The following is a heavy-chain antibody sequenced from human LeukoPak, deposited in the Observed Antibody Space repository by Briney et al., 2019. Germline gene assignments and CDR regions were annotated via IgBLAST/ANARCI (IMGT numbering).Heavy chain of an antibody. CDR1: GGSFSGYY. Sequence: SETLSLTCTVYGGSFSGYYWSWIRQPPGKGLEWIGEINHSGSTNYNPSLKSRVTISVDTSKYQFSLKLSSVTAADTAVYYCARALGTSFDYWGQGTLVTVSS. D-gene: IGHD7-27*01. J-gene: IGHJ4*02. V-gene: IGHV4-34*01. CDR3: ARALGTSFDY. CDR2: INHSGST.